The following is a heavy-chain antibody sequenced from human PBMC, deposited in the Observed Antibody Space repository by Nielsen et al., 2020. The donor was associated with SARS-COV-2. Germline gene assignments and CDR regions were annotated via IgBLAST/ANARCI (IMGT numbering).Heavy chain of an antibody. CDR2: IKEDGSEK. D-gene: IGHD5-24*01. J-gene: IGHJ4*02. V-gene: IGHV3-7*03. Sequence: GESLKISCAASGFTFSSYWMSWVRQAPGKGLEWVANIKEDGSEKYYVDSVKGRFTISRDNAKNSLYLQMNSLRAEDTAVYYCAREGRKLPLDYWGQGTLVTVSS. CDR3: AREGRKLPLDY. CDR1: GFTFSSYW.